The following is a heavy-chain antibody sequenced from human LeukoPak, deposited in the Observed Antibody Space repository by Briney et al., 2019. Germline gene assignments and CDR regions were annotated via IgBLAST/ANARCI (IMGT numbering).Heavy chain of an antibody. J-gene: IGHJ3*02. V-gene: IGHV4-4*09. D-gene: IGHD2-2*01. CDR3: ARQKCTSASCLTKNAFDI. CDR2: IYTSGST. CDR1: GSISCYY. Sequence: SETLSLTCTVSGSISCYYWSWIRQPPGQGLEWIGYIYTSGSTNYNPSLESRVTISVDTSKNQFSLDLSSVTAADTAVYYCARQKCTSASCLTKNAFDIWGQGTMVTVSS.